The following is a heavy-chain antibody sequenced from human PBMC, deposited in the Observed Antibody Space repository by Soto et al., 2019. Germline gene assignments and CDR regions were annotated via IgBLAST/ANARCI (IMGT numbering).Heavy chain of an antibody. CDR1: GFTFSSYA. CDR2: ISYDGSNK. Sequence: GGSLRLSCAASGFTFSSYAMHWVRQAPGKGLEWVAVISYDGSNKYYADSVKGRFTISRDNSKNTLYLQMNSLRAEDTAVYYCASFTVGGYGSGSHNYYYYGMDVWGQGTTVTVSS. D-gene: IGHD3-10*01. J-gene: IGHJ6*02. V-gene: IGHV3-30-3*01. CDR3: ASFTVGGYGSGSHNYYYYGMDV.